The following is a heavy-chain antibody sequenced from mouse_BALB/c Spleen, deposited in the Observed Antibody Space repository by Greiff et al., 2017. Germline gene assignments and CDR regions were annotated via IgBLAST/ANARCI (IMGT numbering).Heavy chain of an antibody. Sequence: VQLQESGAELVRPGTSVKISCKASGYTFTNYWLGWVKHRPGHGLEWIGDIYPGGGYTNYNEKFKGKATLTADTSSSTAYMQLSSLTSEDSAVYYCARGDYGSSYGFAYWGQGTLVTVSA. V-gene: IGHV1-63*02. CDR2: IYPGGGYT. J-gene: IGHJ3*01. D-gene: IGHD1-1*01. CDR3: ARGDYGSSYGFAY. CDR1: GYTFTNYW.